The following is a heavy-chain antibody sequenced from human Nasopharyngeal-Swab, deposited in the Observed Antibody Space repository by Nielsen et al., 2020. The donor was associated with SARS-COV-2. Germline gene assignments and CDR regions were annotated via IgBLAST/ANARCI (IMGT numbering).Heavy chain of an antibody. CDR1: GFTLSSYW. CDR3: ARSAYSSSWQYYYFDY. D-gene: IGHD6-13*01. J-gene: IGHJ4*02. CDR2: INSDGRTT. Sequence: GGSLRLSCAASGFTLSSYWMHWVRQAPGKGLVWVSRINSDGRTTTYADSVKGRFTISRDNAKNTLYLQMNSLRAEDTAVYYCARSAYSSSWQYYYFDYWGQGTLVTVSS. V-gene: IGHV3-74*01.